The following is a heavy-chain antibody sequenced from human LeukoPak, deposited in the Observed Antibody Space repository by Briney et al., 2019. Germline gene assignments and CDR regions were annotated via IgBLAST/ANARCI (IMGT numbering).Heavy chain of an antibody. Sequence: GGSLRLSCAASGFTFSSYAMTWVRQAPGKGLQWVSTISVSGENTYYADSVKGRFTISRDISKSTLYLQMNSLRDEDTAVYYCANTGGTDAFDIWGQGTMVTVSS. V-gene: IGHV3-23*01. CDR2: ISVSGENT. CDR1: GFTFSSYA. D-gene: IGHD7-27*01. J-gene: IGHJ3*02. CDR3: ANTGGTDAFDI.